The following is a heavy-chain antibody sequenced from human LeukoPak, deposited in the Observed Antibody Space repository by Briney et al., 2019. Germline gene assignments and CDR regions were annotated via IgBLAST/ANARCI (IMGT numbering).Heavy chain of an antibody. CDR3: ARAGETDY. Sequence: ASVKVSCKASGYTFITYGISWVRQAPGQGLEWMGWISPNNGNTNYAQKFQDRAIMTTDTTTSTAYMELRSLILDDTAVYYCARAGETDYWGQGTLVTVSS. CDR1: GYTFITYG. V-gene: IGHV1-18*01. J-gene: IGHJ4*02. CDR2: ISPNNGNT. D-gene: IGHD3-16*01.